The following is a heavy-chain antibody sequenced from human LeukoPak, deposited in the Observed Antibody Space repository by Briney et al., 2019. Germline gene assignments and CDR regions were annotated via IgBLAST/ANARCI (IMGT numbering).Heavy chain of an antibody. CDR1: GFMLSGSA. Sequence: GWSLRLSCAASGFMLSGSAMNWVRQAPGKGLEWVSSINDAGSHIYYTDSVKGRFTISRDNAKNSLYLQMNSLRAEDSALYYCARGGVWQAFWSGNSDYWGQGTLVTVSS. J-gene: IGHJ4*02. CDR3: ARGGVWQAFWSGNSDY. V-gene: IGHV3-21*01. D-gene: IGHD3-3*01. CDR2: INDAGSHI.